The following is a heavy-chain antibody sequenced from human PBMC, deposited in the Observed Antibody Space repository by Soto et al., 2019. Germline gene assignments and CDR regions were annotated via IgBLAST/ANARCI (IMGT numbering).Heavy chain of an antibody. V-gene: IGHV1-8*01. Sequence: QVQLVQSGAEVKKPGASVKVSCKASGNTFTNLDLNWVRQAPRQGREWMGWMHANSGNTGHAQKFQGRVSMTRNTSIRTAYLELSSLSPEDTAVYYCARYIYGQVLNSWGQGPLVIVSS. CDR3: ARYIYGQVLNS. J-gene: IGHJ4*02. CDR1: GNTFTNLD. D-gene: IGHD5-18*01. CDR2: MHANSGNT.